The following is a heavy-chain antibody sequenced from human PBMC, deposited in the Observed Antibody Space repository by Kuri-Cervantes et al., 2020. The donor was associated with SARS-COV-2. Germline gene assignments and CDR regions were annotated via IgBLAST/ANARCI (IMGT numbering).Heavy chain of an antibody. Sequence: GSLRLSCAVSRYSISSGYYWGWIRQPPGKGLEWIGSIYHSGSTYYNPSLKSRVTISVDTSKNQFSLKLNSVTAADTAVYYCARDRGAFWGMGDYWGQGTLVTVSS. J-gene: IGHJ4*02. V-gene: IGHV4-38-2*02. CDR2: IYHSGST. D-gene: IGHD3-10*01. CDR1: RYSISSGYY. CDR3: ARDRGAFWGMGDY.